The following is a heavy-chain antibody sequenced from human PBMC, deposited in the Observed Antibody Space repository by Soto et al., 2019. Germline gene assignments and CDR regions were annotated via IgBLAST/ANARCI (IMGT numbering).Heavy chain of an antibody. D-gene: IGHD3-10*01. V-gene: IGHV3-7*03. J-gene: IGHJ4*02. CDR3: ARAPHYGAEFDY. Sequence: GGSLRLSCAASEFIFSNYYMTWVRQAPGKGLEWVANIRQDGNEIYYVDSVKGRFTISRDNTKDSVFLQMNSLTAEDSAVYYCARAPHYGAEFDYWGQGTVVTVSS. CDR1: EFIFSNYY. CDR2: IRQDGNEI.